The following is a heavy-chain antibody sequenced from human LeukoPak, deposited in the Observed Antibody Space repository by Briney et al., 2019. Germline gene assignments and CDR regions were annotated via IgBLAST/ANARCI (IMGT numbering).Heavy chain of an antibody. Sequence: ASVKVSCKASGYTFTSYSITWVRQAPGQGLEWMGWMSAHNGNTNYAQNLQGRVTMTTDASTSTAYMELRSLRSDDTAVYYCVRNGGTTWWDNFDYWGQGTLVTVSS. D-gene: IGHD2-8*02. CDR1: GYTFTSYS. J-gene: IGHJ4*02. CDR2: MSAHNGNT. V-gene: IGHV1-18*01. CDR3: VRNGGTTWWDNFDY.